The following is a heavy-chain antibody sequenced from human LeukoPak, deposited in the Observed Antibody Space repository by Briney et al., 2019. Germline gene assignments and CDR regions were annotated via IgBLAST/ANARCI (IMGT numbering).Heavy chain of an antibody. CDR3: ARDRGWLVFDY. Sequence: GGSLRLSCAASGFTFSSYWMTWVRQAPGKGLEWVANIKEDGSEKYYVDSVKGRFTIFRDNAKNSLYLQMNSLRAEDTAVYYCARDRGWLVFDYWGQGTLVTVSS. CDR1: GFTFSSYW. CDR2: IKEDGSEK. D-gene: IGHD6-19*01. V-gene: IGHV3-7*03. J-gene: IGHJ4*02.